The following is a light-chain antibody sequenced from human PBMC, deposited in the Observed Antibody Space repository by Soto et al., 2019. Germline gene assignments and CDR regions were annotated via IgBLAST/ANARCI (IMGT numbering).Light chain of an antibody. V-gene: IGLV2-14*01. Sequence: QSVLTQPASVSGSPGQSITISCTGTSSDVGAYNYVSWYQQHSGKAPKLIIYEVTNRPSGVSNRFSASKSGNTASLTIFGLQAEDDADYYCSSYASRSSWVFGGGTQLTVL. J-gene: IGLJ3*02. CDR3: SSYASRSSWV. CDR1: SSDVGAYNY. CDR2: EVT.